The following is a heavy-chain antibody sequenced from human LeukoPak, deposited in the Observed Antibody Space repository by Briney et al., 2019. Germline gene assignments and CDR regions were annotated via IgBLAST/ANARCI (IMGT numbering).Heavy chain of an antibody. CDR1: GHTFINAY. CDR2: ISSSGNTI. CDR3: ARTNYYDISGYDY. V-gene: IGHV3-48*03. Sequence: GGSLRLSCEVSGHTFINAYMNWVRQAPGKGLEWVSYISSSGNTIYYADSVKGRFTTSRDDAKNSLYLQMNSLRAEDTALYYCARTNYYDISGYDYWGQGTLVTVSS. J-gene: IGHJ4*02. D-gene: IGHD3-22*01.